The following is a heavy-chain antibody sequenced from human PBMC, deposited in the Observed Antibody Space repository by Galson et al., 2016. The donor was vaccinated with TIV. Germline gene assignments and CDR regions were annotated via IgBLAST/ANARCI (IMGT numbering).Heavy chain of an antibody. J-gene: IGHJ4*02. CDR2: IWHDGSNK. CDR1: GFTFTIYG. D-gene: IGHD3-3*01. Sequence: SLRLSCAASGFTFTIYGMHWARQATGKGLEWVAVIWHDGSNKYYADSVKGRFTISRDNSKNTLYLQMDSLRAEDTAVYYCARELHWSGRDYWGQGTLVTVSS. CDR3: ARELHWSGRDY. V-gene: IGHV3-33*01.